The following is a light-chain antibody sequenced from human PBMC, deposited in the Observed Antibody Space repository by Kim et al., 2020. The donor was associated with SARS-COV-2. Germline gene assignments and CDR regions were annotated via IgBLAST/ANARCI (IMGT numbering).Light chain of an antibody. CDR3: QQYNNRWT. Sequence: EIVMTQSPATLSVSPGERATLSCRASQSVSSNLAWYQQKPGQAPRLLIYSASTRATGIPARFSGSGSGTEFTLTISSLQSEDFAVYYCQQYNNRWTFGQGTKVDIK. CDR1: QSVSSN. J-gene: IGKJ1*01. CDR2: SAS. V-gene: IGKV3-15*01.